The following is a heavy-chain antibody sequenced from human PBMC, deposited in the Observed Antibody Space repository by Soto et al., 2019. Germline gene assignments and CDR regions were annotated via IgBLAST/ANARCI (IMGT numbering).Heavy chain of an antibody. CDR3: AHRGYGDYPRDNWFDH. Sequence: PPQSPTLPRTLSVFLLSTCGRGLVLIRQPPGKALEWVALIYWNDDKRFSPSLRSRLTITKDTSKNQVVLTMTNVDPGDTATYYCAHRGYGDYPRDNWFDHWGHGKLV. CDR1: VFLLSTCGRG. CDR2: IYWNDDK. V-gene: IGHV2-5*01. D-gene: IGHD4-17*01. J-gene: IGHJ5*02.